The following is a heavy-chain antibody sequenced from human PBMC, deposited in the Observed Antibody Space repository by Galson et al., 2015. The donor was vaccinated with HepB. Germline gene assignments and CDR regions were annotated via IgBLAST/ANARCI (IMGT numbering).Heavy chain of an antibody. V-gene: IGHV3-11*01. CDR3: ARVTYYYSGPYSRYFDH. D-gene: IGHD3-10*01. J-gene: IGHJ4*02. CDR2: ISGGGSAI. Sequence: SLRLSCAASGFTFSDYYMTWIRRVPGKGLEWISYISGGGSAIHYADSVKGRFTISRDNAKTSLSLQMNSLRAEDTAVYYCARVTYYYSGPYSRYFDHWGQGTLVSVSS. CDR1: GFTFSDYY.